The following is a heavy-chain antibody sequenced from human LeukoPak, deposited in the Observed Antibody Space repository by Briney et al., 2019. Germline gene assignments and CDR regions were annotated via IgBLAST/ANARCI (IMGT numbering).Heavy chain of an antibody. CDR1: GDSIRSSSYY. D-gene: IGHD3-22*01. CDR2: VYYSVRT. Sequence: SETLSVTCTDPGDSIRSSSYYWDWISQPPGKCLEWIGSVYYSVRTYYNPSLKSRATISIDTSKNQFSLKLTSVTAADTAVYYCARRRYYDSSGYLDWGQGTLLTVSS. V-gene: IGHV4-39*01. CDR3: ARRRYYDSSGYLD. J-gene: IGHJ1*01.